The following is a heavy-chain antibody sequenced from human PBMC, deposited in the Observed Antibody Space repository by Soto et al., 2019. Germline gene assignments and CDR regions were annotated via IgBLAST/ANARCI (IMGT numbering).Heavy chain of an antibody. Sequence: QVPLQESGPGLVKPSDTLSLTCAVSGYSISSSNWWGWIRQPPGKGLEWIGYIYYSGSTYYNPSLKSRVTMSVDTSKSQFSLKLSSVTAVDTAVYYCVRKRGGVTSPSDYWGQGTLVSISS. D-gene: IGHD3-3*01. CDR1: GYSISSSNW. J-gene: IGHJ4*02. CDR3: VRKRGGVTSPSDY. V-gene: IGHV4-28*01. CDR2: IYYSGST.